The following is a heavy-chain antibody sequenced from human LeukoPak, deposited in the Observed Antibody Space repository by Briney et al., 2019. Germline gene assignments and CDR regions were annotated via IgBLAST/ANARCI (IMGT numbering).Heavy chain of an antibody. CDR2: IWYDGSNK. V-gene: IGHV3-33*01. D-gene: IGHD3-10*01. CDR1: GFTFSSYG. J-gene: IGHJ4*02. Sequence: GGSLRLPCAASGFTFSSYGMHWVRQAPGKGLEWVAVIWYDGSNKYYADSVKGRFTISRDNSKNTLYLQMNSLRAEDTAVYYCARDGRYYGSGSCLDYWGQGTLVTVSS. CDR3: ARDGRYYGSGSCLDY.